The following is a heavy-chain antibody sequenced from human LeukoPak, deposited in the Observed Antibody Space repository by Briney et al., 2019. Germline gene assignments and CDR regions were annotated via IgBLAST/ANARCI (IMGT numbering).Heavy chain of an antibody. CDR2: IYHSGST. V-gene: IGHV4-30-2*01. D-gene: IGHD6-19*01. CDR3: ARYPTVAGTFFFDY. J-gene: IGHJ4*02. CDR1: GGSISSGGYS. Sequence: PSETLSLTCAVSGGSISSGGYSWSWIRQPPGKGLEWIGYIYHSGSTYYNSSLKSRVTISVDRSKNQFSLKLSSVTAADTAVYYCARYPTVAGTFFFDYWSQGTLVTVSS.